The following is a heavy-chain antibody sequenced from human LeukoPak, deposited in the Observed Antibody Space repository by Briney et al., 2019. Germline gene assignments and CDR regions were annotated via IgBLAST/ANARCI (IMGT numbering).Heavy chain of an antibody. V-gene: IGHV4-59*01. D-gene: IGHD5-12*01. CDR1: GGSISGYY. J-gene: IGHJ4*02. CDR3: ARASGYAEVEY. CDR2: IYYSGST. Sequence: SETLSLTCTVSGGSISGYYWSWIRQPPGKGLEWIGYIYYSGSTNYNPSLKSRVTISVDTSKNQFSLKLSSVTAADTAVYYCARASGYAEVEYWGQGTLVTVSS.